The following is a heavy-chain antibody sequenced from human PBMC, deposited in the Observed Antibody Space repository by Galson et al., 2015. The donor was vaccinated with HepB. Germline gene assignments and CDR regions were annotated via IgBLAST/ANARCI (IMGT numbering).Heavy chain of an antibody. CDR2: ISGSGGST. D-gene: IGHD7-27*01. V-gene: IGHV3-23*01. Sequence: SLRLSCAASGFTFSNYAMNWVRQAPGKGLGWVSGISGSGGSTYYADSVKGRFTISGDNSKNTLYLQMNNLRAEDTAVYYCAKGLSGDFRADFDYWGQGTLVTVSS. CDR3: AKGLSGDFRADFDY. CDR1: GFTFSNYA. J-gene: IGHJ4*02.